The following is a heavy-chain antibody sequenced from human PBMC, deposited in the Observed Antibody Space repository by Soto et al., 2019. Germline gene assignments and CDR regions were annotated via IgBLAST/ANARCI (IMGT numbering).Heavy chain of an antibody. CDR3: ARGRSSPYGDYYYYYGMDV. Sequence: QVQLVQSGAEVKKPGASVKVSCKASGYTFTSYYMHWVRQAPGQGLEWMGIINPSGGSTSYAQKFKGRVTMTRDTSTSTVYMELSSLRSEDTAVYYCARGRSSPYGDYYYYYGMDVWGQGTTVTVSS. CDR2: INPSGGST. D-gene: IGHD4-17*01. CDR1: GYTFTSYY. V-gene: IGHV1-46*01. J-gene: IGHJ6*02.